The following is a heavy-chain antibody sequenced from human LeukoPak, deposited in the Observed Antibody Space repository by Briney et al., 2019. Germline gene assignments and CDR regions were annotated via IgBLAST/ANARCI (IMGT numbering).Heavy chain of an antibody. V-gene: IGHV4-59*12. D-gene: IGHD3-10*01. CDR1: GGSISSYY. Sequence: PSETLSLTCTVSGGSISSYYWSWIRQPPGKGLEWIGYIYYSGSTNYNPSLKSRVTISVDTSKNQFSLKLSSVTAADTAVYYCARDAADAVRGGDYWGQGSLVTVSS. CDR2: IYYSGST. J-gene: IGHJ4*02. CDR3: ARDAADAVRGGDY.